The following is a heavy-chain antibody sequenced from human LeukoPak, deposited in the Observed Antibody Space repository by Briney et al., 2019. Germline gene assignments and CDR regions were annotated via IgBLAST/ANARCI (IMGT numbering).Heavy chain of an antibody. V-gene: IGHV3-15*07. CDR3: ATDFYDST. CDR1: GFTFSIAW. J-gene: IGHJ5*02. Sequence: GSLRLSCAASGFTFSIAWMNWVRQAPGKGLEWVGRIRSNSDGGTIDYAAPVKGRFTLSRDDSKTTLYLQMNSLQTEDTAVYYCATDFYDSTWGQGTLVTVSS. D-gene: IGHD3-22*01. CDR2: IRSNSDGGTI.